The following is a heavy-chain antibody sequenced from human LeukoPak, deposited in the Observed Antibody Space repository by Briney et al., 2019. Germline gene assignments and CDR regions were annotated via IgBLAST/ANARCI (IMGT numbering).Heavy chain of an antibody. CDR3: ARVGRSRGSLPNFHYYMDV. Sequence: SVKVSCKSSGDIFNSYSVSWVRQAPGQGLEWMGGIIPMFGSAEYAQKFQGRVAISTDQSTTIVYMELSSLTSEDTAVYYCARVGRSRGSLPNFHYYMDVWGKGTTVTVSS. V-gene: IGHV1-69*05. CDR1: GDIFNSYS. J-gene: IGHJ6*03. CDR2: IIPMFGSA. D-gene: IGHD1-26*01.